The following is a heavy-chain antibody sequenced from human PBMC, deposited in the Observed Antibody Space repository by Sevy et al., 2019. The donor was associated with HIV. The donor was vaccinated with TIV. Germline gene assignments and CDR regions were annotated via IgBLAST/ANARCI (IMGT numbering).Heavy chain of an antibody. J-gene: IGHJ4*02. D-gene: IGHD3-22*01. CDR3: ARDLEAGINMIAEAGGFDY. V-gene: IGHV3-11*06. CDR1: GFTFSDYY. Sequence: GGSLRLSCAASGFTFSDYYMSWIRQAPGKGLEWVSYISSSSSYTNYADSVKGRFTMSRDNAKNSLYLRMNCLRAEDTAVYYWARDLEAGINMIAEAGGFDYWGQGTLVTVSS. CDR2: ISSSSSYT.